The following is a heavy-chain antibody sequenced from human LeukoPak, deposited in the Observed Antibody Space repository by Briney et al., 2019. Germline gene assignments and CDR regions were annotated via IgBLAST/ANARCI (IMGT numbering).Heavy chain of an antibody. J-gene: IGHJ4*02. CDR3: VKGGLRSGYFDY. CDR2: ITNRGGRT. CDR1: EFTFSSFA. V-gene: IGHV3-23*01. Sequence: GGSLRLSCTASEFTFSSFAMSWVRPPPGKGLGWVSTITNRGGRTNYADSVKGRSTISRDNVKNTLYLEMNSLRAEDTAVYYCVKGGLRSGYFDYWGQGTLVTVSS. D-gene: IGHD2-15*01.